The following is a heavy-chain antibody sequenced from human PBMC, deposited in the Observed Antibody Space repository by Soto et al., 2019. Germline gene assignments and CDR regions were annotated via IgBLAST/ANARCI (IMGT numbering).Heavy chain of an antibody. D-gene: IGHD3-22*01. CDR3: AKGKVAYDNSGLQYFYYFPMNV. CDR1: EFTFSNYA. V-gene: IGHV3-23*01. J-gene: IGHJ6*02. Sequence: EVQLLESGGDLVQPGGSLRLSCAASEFTFSNYAMNWVRQAPGKGLEWVSVISGGGGTTYYADSVKGRFRISRDNSKNTLYLQMNSLRVEDTAVYYCAKGKVAYDNSGLQYFYYFPMNVWGQGTTVTVSS. CDR2: ISGGGGTT.